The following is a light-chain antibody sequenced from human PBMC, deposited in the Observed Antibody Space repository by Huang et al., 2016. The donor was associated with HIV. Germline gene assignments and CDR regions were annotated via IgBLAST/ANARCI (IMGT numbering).Light chain of an antibody. CDR2: DAS. CDR3: QQRSSWPPT. V-gene: IGKV3-11*01. CDR1: QTVSTY. Sequence: EIVLTQSPATLSLSPGERATLSCRASQTVSTYLAWYQQKPGQAPRLLIYDASSRATGIPARFSGSGSGTDVTLTISSLEPEDFAVYYCQQRSSWPPTFGGGAKVEIK. J-gene: IGKJ4*01.